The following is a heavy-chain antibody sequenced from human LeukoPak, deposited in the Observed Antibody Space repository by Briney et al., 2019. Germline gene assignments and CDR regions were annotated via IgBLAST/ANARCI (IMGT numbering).Heavy chain of an antibody. CDR3: ARSFSSTDYDSSAYYS. J-gene: IGHJ4*02. V-gene: IGHV1-69*13. Sequence: SVKVSCKASGGTFSSYAISWVRQAPGQGLEWMGGIIPIFGTANYAQKFQGRVTITADESTSTAYMELSSLRSEDTAVYYCARSFSSTDYDSSAYYSWGQGSLVTVSS. D-gene: IGHD3-22*01. CDR1: GGTFSSYA. CDR2: IIPIFGTA.